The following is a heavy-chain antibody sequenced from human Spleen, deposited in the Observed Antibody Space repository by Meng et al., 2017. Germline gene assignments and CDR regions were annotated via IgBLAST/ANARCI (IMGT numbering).Heavy chain of an antibody. CDR3: AVLEGG. D-gene: IGHD1-1*01. CDR1: GYNFIGGY. Sequence: QVQLVQSGAEVKKPGASVKVSCKASGYNFIGGYWLYWVRQAPGQGLEWIGWINPNGGGTKYAHRFMGRVTVTRDTSTSTAYMEMSSLTYDDTAVYYCAVLEGGWGQGTLVTVSS. V-gene: IGHV1-2*07. CDR2: INPNGGGT. J-gene: IGHJ4*02.